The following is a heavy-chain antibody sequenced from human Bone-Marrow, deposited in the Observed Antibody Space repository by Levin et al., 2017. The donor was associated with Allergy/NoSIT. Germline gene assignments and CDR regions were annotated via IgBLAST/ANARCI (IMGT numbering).Heavy chain of an antibody. CDR2: IIPIFGTA. V-gene: IGHV1-69*13. CDR3: ARGLGLRRTRQPFYYYYYGMDV. J-gene: IGHJ6*02. Sequence: SVKVSCKASGGTFSSYAISWVRQAPGQGLEWMGGIIPIFGTANYAQKFQGRVTITADESTSTAYMELSSLRSEDTAVYYCARGLGLRRTRQPFYYYYYGMDVWGQGTTVTVSS. D-gene: IGHD3-16*01. CDR1: GGTFSSYA.